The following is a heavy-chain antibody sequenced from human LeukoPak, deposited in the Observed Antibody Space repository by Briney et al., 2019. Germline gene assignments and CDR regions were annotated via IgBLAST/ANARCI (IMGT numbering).Heavy chain of an antibody. CDR2: IWYDGSNK. J-gene: IGHJ4*02. D-gene: IGHD3-22*01. V-gene: IGHV3-33*01. Sequence: GRSLRLSCAASGFTFSSYGMPWVRQAPGKGLEWVAVIWYDGSNKYYADSVKGRFTISRDNSKNTLYLQMNSLRAEDTAVYYCAREQYYDSSGLDYWGQGTLVTVSS. CDR3: AREQYYDSSGLDY. CDR1: GFTFSSYG.